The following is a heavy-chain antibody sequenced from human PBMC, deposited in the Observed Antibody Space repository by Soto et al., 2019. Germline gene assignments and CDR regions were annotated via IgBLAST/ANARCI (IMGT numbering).Heavy chain of an antibody. Sequence: EVQLTESGGGSVQPGGSLRLSCAASGFIFSSYWMSWVRQAPGKGLEWVANIKEDGSEEYYVDSVKGRFTISRDNAKDSLYLQMNSLRAEDTAVYYCATDYRAYWGKGTLVTVSS. D-gene: IGHD3-16*01. V-gene: IGHV3-7*01. CDR2: IKEDGSEE. J-gene: IGHJ4*02. CDR3: ATDYRAY. CDR1: GFIFSSYW.